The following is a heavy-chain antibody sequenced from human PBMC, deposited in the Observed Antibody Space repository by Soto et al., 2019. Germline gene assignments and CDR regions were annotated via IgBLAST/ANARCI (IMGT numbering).Heavy chain of an antibody. CDR2: IYHSGST. CDR1: GGSISSGGYS. Sequence: PSETLSLTCAVSGGSISSGGYSWSWIRQPPGKGLEWIGYIYHSGSTYYNPSLKSRVTISVDRSKNQFSLKLSSVTAADTAVYYCASSFYGDSFDYWGQGTLVTVSS. D-gene: IGHD4-17*01. J-gene: IGHJ4*02. V-gene: IGHV4-30-2*01. CDR3: ASSFYGDSFDY.